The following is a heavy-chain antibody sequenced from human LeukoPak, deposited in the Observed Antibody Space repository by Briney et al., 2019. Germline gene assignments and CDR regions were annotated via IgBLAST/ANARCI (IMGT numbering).Heavy chain of an antibody. J-gene: IGHJ4*02. CDR1: RFTFPTSA. CDR2: IVVSSGNT. CDR3: AAGTIVGATD. D-gene: IGHD1-26*01. V-gene: IGHV1-58*01. Sequence: SVKLSCKPSRFTFPTSALQWVRQGRGQRLEWIEWIVVSSGNTNYAQKFQERVTITRDVSTGTSYKELSSLRSEDTAVYYCAAGTIVGATDWGQGTLVTVSS.